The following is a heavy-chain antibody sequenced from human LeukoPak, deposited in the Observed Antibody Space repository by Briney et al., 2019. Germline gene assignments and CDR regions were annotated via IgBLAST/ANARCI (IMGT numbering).Heavy chain of an antibody. V-gene: IGHV4-34*01. CDR2: INHSGST. Sequence: SETLSLTCAVYGGSFSGYYWSWIRQPPGKGLEWIGEINHSGSTNYNPSLKSRVTISVDTSKNQFSLKLSSVTAADTAVYYCVRKRSSGWYSGYWGQGTLVTVSS. CDR3: VRKRSSGWYSGY. CDR1: GGSFSGYY. J-gene: IGHJ4*02. D-gene: IGHD6-19*01.